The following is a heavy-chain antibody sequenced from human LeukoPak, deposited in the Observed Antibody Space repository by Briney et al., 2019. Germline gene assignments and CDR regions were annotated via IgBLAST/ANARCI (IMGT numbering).Heavy chain of an antibody. CDR2: ISDIGSI. Sequence: SETLSLTCTVSGGSISSYYWSWIRQPPGKGLEGIAYISDIGSINYNPSLKSRVTISLDTSKNQCSRKLSSVTAADTAVYYCAGHHPRNTVDFWGQGTLVTVSS. CDR1: GGSISSYY. CDR3: AGHHPRNTVDF. D-gene: IGHD2/OR15-2a*01. J-gene: IGHJ4*02. V-gene: IGHV4-59*08.